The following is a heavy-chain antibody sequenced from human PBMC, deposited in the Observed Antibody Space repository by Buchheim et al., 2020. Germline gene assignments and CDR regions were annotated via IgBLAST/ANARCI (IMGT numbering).Heavy chain of an antibody. CDR3: ARNRDDYGDYEAFDI. V-gene: IGHV4-30-4*07. CDR2: LYYSGST. D-gene: IGHD4-17*01. J-gene: IGHJ3*02. Sequence: QVQLQESGPGLVKPSQTLSLTCAVSGGSISSGGYSWSWIRQPPGKGLEWIGYLYYSGSTYYNPSLKRRVTISVDTSKNQFSLKLSSVTAADTAVYYCARNRDDYGDYEAFDIWGQGT. CDR1: GGSISSGGYS.